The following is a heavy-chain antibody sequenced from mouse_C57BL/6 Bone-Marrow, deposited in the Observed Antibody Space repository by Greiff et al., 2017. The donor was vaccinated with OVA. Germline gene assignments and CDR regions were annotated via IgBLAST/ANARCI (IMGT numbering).Heavy chain of an antibody. D-gene: IGHD1-1*01. Sequence: QVQLQQSGAELVRPGTSVKVSCKASGYAFTNYLIEWVKQRPGQGLEWIGVINPGSGGTNYNEKFKGKATLTADKSSSTAYMQLSSLTSEDSAVYFGARSGLRLLLPDYWGKGTTLTVSS. CDR1: GYAFTNYL. J-gene: IGHJ2*01. CDR3: ARSGLRLLLPDY. CDR2: INPGSGGT. V-gene: IGHV1-54*01.